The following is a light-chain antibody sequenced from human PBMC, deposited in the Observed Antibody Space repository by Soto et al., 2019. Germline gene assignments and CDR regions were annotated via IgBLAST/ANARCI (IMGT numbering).Light chain of an antibody. CDR1: QDISNY. Sequence: DIQMTQSPSSLSASVGDIVTITCQASQDISNYLNGYQQKPGKAPKLLIYDASNLETGVPSRFSGSGSGTDFTFTISSLQPEDIATYYCQQYDNLPFTFGPGTKVDIK. J-gene: IGKJ3*01. CDR2: DAS. V-gene: IGKV1-33*01. CDR3: QQYDNLPFT.